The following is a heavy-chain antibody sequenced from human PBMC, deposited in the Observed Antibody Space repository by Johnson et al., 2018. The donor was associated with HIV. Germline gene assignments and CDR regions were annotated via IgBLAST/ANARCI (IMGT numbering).Heavy chain of an antibody. CDR1: GFTLSDFY. CDR3: GRGGRVVREDVFGI. CDR2: ISASGSNI. Sequence: QVQLVESGGGLVKPGGSLRLSCAASGFTLSDFYMSWIRQAPGKGPEWLSYISASGSNIYYVDSVKGRFTISRDDAKNLLFLQMNSLTADDTAVYYCGRGGRVVREDVFGIWGQGTMVTVSS. D-gene: IGHD3-3*01. J-gene: IGHJ3*02. V-gene: IGHV3-11*04.